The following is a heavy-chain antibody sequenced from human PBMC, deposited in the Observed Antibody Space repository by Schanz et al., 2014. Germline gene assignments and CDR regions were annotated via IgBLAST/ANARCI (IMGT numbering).Heavy chain of an antibody. CDR2: ISAYNGHT. CDR1: GYTFTTYG. V-gene: IGHV1-18*01. D-gene: IGHD3-9*01. J-gene: IGHJ6*02. CDR3: ARTFYDILDDYYDDYYYGMDV. Sequence: QVQLVQSGAEVKKPGASVKVSCKASGYTFTTYGISWVRQAPGQGLEWMGWISAYNGHTNYAQKFQGRVTMTTDTSTSTAYMELRSLRSDDTAVYYCARTFYDILDDYYDDYYYGMDVWGQGTLVTVSS.